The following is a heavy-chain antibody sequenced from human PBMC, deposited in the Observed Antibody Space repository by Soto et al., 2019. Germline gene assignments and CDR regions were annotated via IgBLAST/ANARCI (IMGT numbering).Heavy chain of an antibody. V-gene: IGHV2-70*01. CDR3: ARIREIAATPTYYYYYGMDV. J-gene: IGHJ6*02. CDR2: IDWDDDK. Sequence: SGPTLVNPTQTLTLTCTFSGFSLSTSGMCVSWIRQPPGKALEWLALIDWDDDKYYSTSLKTRLTISKDTSKNQVVLTMTNMDPVDTATYYCARIREIAATPTYYYYYGMDVWGQGTTVTVSS. CDR1: GFSLSTSGMC. D-gene: IGHD2-15*01.